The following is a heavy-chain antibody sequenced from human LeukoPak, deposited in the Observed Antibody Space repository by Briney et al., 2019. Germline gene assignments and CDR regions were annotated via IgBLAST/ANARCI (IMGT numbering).Heavy chain of an antibody. Sequence: GGSLRLSCAASGFTFSSYAMSWVRQAPGKGLEWVSVIYSGGSTYYADSVKGRFTISRDNSKNTLYLQMNSLRAEDTAVYYCARGPNTYYYDSSGYLYFDYWGQGTLVTVSS. V-gene: IGHV3-66*01. CDR2: IYSGGST. CDR1: GFTFSSYA. CDR3: ARGPNTYYYDSSGYLYFDY. D-gene: IGHD3-22*01. J-gene: IGHJ4*02.